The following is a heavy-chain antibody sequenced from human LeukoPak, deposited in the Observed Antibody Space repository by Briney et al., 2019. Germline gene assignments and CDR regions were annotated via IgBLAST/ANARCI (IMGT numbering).Heavy chain of an antibody. CDR1: GFAFSDYW. Sequence: GGSLRLSCAASGFAFSDYWMSWMRQAPGKGLEWVANIKYDGDEEYYVDSVKGRFTISRDNAKNSLYLQLNSLRVEDTAVYYCKSGGAAPGSFDNWGQGTLVTVSP. V-gene: IGHV3-7*01. J-gene: IGHJ4*02. CDR2: IKYDGDEE. D-gene: IGHD6-13*01. CDR3: KSGGAAPGSFDN.